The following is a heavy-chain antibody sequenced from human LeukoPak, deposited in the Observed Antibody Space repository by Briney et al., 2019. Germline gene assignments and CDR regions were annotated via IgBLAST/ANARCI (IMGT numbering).Heavy chain of an antibody. J-gene: IGHJ4*02. Sequence: PGGSLRLSCAATGFTFSSYGMHWVRQAPGKGLEWVAFIRYDGSNKYYADSVKGRFTISRDNSKNTLYLQMNSLRAEDTAVYYCAKSRYSGYDYGVYWGQGTLVTVSS. CDR3: AKSRYSGYDYGVY. D-gene: IGHD5-12*01. V-gene: IGHV3-30*02. CDR2: IRYDGSNK. CDR1: GFTFSSYG.